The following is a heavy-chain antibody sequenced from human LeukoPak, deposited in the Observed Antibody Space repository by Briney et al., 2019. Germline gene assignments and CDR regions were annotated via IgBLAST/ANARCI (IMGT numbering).Heavy chain of an antibody. CDR2: IFSSSIYT. J-gene: IGHJ3*02. V-gene: IGHV3-11*05. CDR1: RFTFRDYS. D-gene: IGHD7-27*01. Sequence: GGSLTLSCPPSRFTFRDYSLNWLRPAPGKGLEWVPYIFSSSIYTNYADSVKGRFTISRDNAENSLFLQMSSLKAEDTAVYYCARAGTGEGALDIWGQGTMVTVSS. CDR3: ARAGTGEGALDI.